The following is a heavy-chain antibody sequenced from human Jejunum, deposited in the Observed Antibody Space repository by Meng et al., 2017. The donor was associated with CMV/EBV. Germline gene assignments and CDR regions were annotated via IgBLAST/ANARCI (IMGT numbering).Heavy chain of an antibody. CDR3: ARDGVLCGDTTCRGFYS. Sequence: VSTGSQYWSWIRQSPDKGLELIGYFYSGGSTSYNPSLKSRVTISVDMSKNQFSLNLNSVTAADTAVYYCARDGVLCGDTTCRGFYSWGQGTLVTVSS. D-gene: IGHD2-21*01. J-gene: IGHJ5*02. V-gene: IGHV4-61*01. CDR2: FYSGGST. CDR1: VSTGSQY.